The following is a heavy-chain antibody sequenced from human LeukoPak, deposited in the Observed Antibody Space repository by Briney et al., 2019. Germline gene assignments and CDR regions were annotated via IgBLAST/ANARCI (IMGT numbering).Heavy chain of an antibody. CDR1: GFPFSSYG. V-gene: IGHV3-30*02. J-gene: IGHJ4*02. CDR2: IRYDGSNK. Sequence: GSLRLFCAASGFPFSSYGMHWVRQAPGKGLEGGAFIRYDGSNKYYADSVKGRFTISRDNSKNTLYLQMNSLRAEDTAVYYCAKIEPRDIVATNVGYWGQGTLVTVSS. D-gene: IGHD5-12*01. CDR3: AKIEPRDIVATNVGY.